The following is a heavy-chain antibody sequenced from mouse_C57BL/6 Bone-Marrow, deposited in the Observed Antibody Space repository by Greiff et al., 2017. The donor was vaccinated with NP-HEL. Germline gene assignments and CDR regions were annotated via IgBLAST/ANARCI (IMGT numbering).Heavy chain of an antibody. V-gene: IGHV1-18*01. J-gene: IGHJ4*01. CDR2: INPNNGGT. CDR3: ARIYYSNYGAMDY. Sequence: VHVKQSGPELVKPGASVKIPCKASGYTFTDYNMDWVKQSHGKSLEWIGDINPNNGGTIYNQKFKGKATLTVDKSSSTAYMELRSLTSEDTAVYYCARIYYSNYGAMDYWGQGTSVTVSS. CDR1: GYTFTDYN. D-gene: IGHD2-5*01.